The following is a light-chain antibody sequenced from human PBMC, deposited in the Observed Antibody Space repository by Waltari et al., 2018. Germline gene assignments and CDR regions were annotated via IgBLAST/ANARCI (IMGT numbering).Light chain of an antibody. V-gene: IGLV4-69*01. J-gene: IGLJ2*01. CDR1: SGHSSYA. CDR3: QAWGTGTKRE. Sequence: QVVLTQSPSASASLGASVKLTCTLSSGHSSYAIARHQQQPEKGPRYLMKVNSDGSHSRGDGIPDRFSGSSSGAERYLTISRLQSEDEADYYCQAWGTGTKREFGGGTKLTVL. CDR2: VNSDGSH.